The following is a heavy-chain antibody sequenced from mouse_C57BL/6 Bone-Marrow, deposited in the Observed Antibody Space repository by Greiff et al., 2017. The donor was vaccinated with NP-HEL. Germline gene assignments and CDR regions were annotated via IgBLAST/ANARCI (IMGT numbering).Heavy chain of an antibody. Sequence: VQLQQSGAELMKPGASVKLSCKATGYTFTGYWIEWVKQRPGHGLEWIGEILPGSGSTNYNEKFKGKATFTADTSSNTAYMQLSSLTTEGSAIYYCARRPRYPARGDYAMDYWGQGTSVTVSS. D-gene: IGHD3-3*01. CDR1: GYTFTGYW. V-gene: IGHV1-9*01. J-gene: IGHJ4*01. CDR3: ARRPRYPARGDYAMDY. CDR2: ILPGSGST.